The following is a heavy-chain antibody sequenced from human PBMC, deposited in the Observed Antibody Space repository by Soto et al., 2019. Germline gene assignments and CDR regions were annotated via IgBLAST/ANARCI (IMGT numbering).Heavy chain of an antibody. CDR1: GFTFSDYY. D-gene: IGHD4-17*01. J-gene: IGHJ6*03. Sequence: QVQLVESGGGLVKPGGSLRLSCAASGFTFSDYYMSWIRQAPGKGLEWVSYIGSTGSTIYYADSVKGRFTISRDNAKSSLYLQMNSLRAEDTAVHYCARVGEPYYYYMDVWGKGTTVTVSS. V-gene: IGHV3-11*01. CDR3: ARVGEPYYYYMDV. CDR2: IGSTGSTI.